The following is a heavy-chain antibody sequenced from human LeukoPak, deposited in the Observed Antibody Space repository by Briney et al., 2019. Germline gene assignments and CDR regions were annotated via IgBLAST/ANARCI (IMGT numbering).Heavy chain of an antibody. D-gene: IGHD3-22*01. CDR2: IRTKTHKYAT. J-gene: IGHJ4*02. V-gene: IGHV3-73*01. CDR1: GFTFSGSA. Sequence: GGSLRLSCAGSGFTFSGSAMHWVRLTSGKGLEWLGYIRTKTHKYATLYAASVKGRFTISRDDPKNTAYLQMNSLRAEDTAVYYCAKGRAGNYYYDSSDYWGQGTLVTVSS. CDR3: AKGRAGNYYYDSSDY.